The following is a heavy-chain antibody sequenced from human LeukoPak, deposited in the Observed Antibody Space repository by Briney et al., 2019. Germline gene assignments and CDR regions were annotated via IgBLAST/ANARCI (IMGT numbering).Heavy chain of an antibody. V-gene: IGHV3-21*01. Sequence: PGGSLRLSCAASGFTFSSYTMNWVRQAPGKGLEWVSTISSVGNYIYYADSMKGRLTISRDNAKSSLYLQMNSLRAEDTAVYYCARVFYYDSSGYYDSYYYYYYMDVWGKGTTVTVSS. CDR2: ISSVGNYI. D-gene: IGHD3-22*01. CDR3: ARVFYYDSSGYYDSYYYYYYMDV. J-gene: IGHJ6*03. CDR1: GFTFSSYT.